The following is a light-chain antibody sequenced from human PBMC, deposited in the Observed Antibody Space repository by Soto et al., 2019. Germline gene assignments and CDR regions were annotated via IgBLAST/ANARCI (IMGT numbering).Light chain of an antibody. Sequence: EIVLTQSPGTLSLSPGERATLSCRASQSLTSSYLAWYQQKPGQAPRLLIYGASSRATGIPDRFSGSGSGTDFTLTINRLEPEDFAVYYCQQYDSSPPSYTFGQGTMLEIK. CDR3: QQYDSSPPSYT. J-gene: IGKJ2*01. CDR1: QSLTSSY. CDR2: GAS. V-gene: IGKV3-20*01.